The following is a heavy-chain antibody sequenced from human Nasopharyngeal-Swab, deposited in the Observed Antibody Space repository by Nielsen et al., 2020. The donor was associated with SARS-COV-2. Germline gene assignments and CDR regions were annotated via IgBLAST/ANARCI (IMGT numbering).Heavy chain of an antibody. D-gene: IGHD3-10*01. CDR1: GFTFISYG. CDR3: ARDSNYYGSGSDAFNL. CDR2: IWYDGVNK. V-gene: IGHV3-33*01. J-gene: IGHJ3*01. Sequence: GESLKISCAASGFTFISYGLHWVRQAPGKGLEWVAFIWYDGVNKYYADSVKGRFTISRDNSKNTVFLQMNNLRVEDTAMYYCARDSNYYGSGSDAFNLWGQGTRVTVSS.